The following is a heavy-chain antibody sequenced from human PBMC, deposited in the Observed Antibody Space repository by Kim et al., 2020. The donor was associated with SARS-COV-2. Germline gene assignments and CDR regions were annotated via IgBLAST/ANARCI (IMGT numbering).Heavy chain of an antibody. CDR1: GGSFSGYY. V-gene: IGHV4-34*01. Sequence: SETLSLTCAVYGGSFSGYYWSWIRQPPGKGLEWIGEINHSGSTNYNPSLKSRVTISVDTSKNQFSLKLSSVTAADTAVYYCARERPPDDYWGQGTLVTVSS. CDR2: INHSGST. D-gene: IGHD2-2*01. J-gene: IGHJ4*02. CDR3: ARERPPDDY.